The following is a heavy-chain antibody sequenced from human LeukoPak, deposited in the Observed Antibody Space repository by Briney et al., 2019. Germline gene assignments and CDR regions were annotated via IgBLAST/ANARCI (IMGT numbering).Heavy chain of an antibody. Sequence: GGSLRLSCAASGFTFNNYGMHWVRQAPGKGLEWVAVISYDGRNIHYPDSVKGRFTISRDISTDTLWLQMDSLRTEDTAVYYCAKNDGNIWQPHSWGQGTLATVSS. CDR3: AKNDGNIWQPHS. CDR1: GFTFNNYG. V-gene: IGHV3-30*18. CDR2: ISYDGRNI. J-gene: IGHJ4*02.